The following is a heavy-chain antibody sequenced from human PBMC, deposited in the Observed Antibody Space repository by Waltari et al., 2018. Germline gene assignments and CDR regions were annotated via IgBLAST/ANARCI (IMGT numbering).Heavy chain of an antibody. Sequence: QLQLQESGPGLVKPSETLSLTCTVSGGSISSSSYYMSWIRQAPGKGLEWVSYISSSGSTIYYADSVKGRFTISRDNAKNSLYLQMNSLRAEDTAVYYCARDGYCSGGSCTAYYYYYMDVWGKGTTVTVSS. J-gene: IGHJ6*03. CDR3: ARDGYCSGGSCTAYYYYYMDV. CDR1: GGSISSSSYY. V-gene: IGHV3-11*04. CDR2: ISSSGSTI. D-gene: IGHD2-15*01.